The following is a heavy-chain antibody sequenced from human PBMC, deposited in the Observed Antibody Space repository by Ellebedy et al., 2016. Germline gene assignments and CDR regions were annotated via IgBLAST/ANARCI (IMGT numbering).Heavy chain of an antibody. CDR1: GFTFSSYA. J-gene: IGHJ4*02. CDR3: AKQWLEFDY. Sequence: GGSLRLXCAASGFTFSSYAMSWVRQAPGKGLEWVSAISSSGASTDYADSVKGRFTISRDNSRNTLYLQMNSLRAEDTAVYYCAKQWLEFDYWGQGILVTVSS. D-gene: IGHD6-19*01. CDR2: ISSSGAST. V-gene: IGHV3-23*01.